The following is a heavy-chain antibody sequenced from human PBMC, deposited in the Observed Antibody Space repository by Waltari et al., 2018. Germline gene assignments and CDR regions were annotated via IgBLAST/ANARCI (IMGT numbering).Heavy chain of an antibody. V-gene: IGHV4-59*11. CDR1: GGSISSHY. Sequence: QVQLQESGPGLVKPSETLSLTCTVSGGSISSHYWSWIRQPPGKGLEWIGYIYYSGSTNDNPSLKSRVTISVDTSKNQFSLKLSSVTAADTAVYYCASSLGGGKYYFDYWGQGTLVTVSS. CDR3: ASSLGGGKYYFDY. J-gene: IGHJ4*02. D-gene: IGHD3-16*01. CDR2: IYYSGST.